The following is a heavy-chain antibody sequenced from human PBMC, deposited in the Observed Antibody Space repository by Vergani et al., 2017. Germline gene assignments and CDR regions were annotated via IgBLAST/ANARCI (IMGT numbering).Heavy chain of an antibody. Sequence: QVQLQQWGAGLLKPSETLSLTCAVYGGSFSGYYWPWVRQPPGKGLEWIGEINHSGSTNYNPSLKSRVTISVDTSKNQFSLKLSSVTAADTAVYYCARVVVPAANYMDVWGKGP. V-gene: IGHV4-34*01. J-gene: IGHJ6*03. CDR2: INHSGST. D-gene: IGHD2-2*01. CDR1: GGSFSGYY. CDR3: ARVVVPAANYMDV.